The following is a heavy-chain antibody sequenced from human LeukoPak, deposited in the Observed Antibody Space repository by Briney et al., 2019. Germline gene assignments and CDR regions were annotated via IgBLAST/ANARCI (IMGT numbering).Heavy chain of an antibody. Sequence: GGSLRLSCAASGFTFSSYSMNWVRQAPGKGLEWVSSISSSSSYIYYADSVKGRFTISRDNAKNSLYLQMNSLRAEDTAVYYCAREERYCSSTSGRDYYYGMDVWGKGTTVTVSS. CDR1: GFTFSSYS. V-gene: IGHV3-21*01. D-gene: IGHD2-2*01. CDR3: AREERYCSSTSGRDYYYGMDV. CDR2: ISSSSSYI. J-gene: IGHJ6*04.